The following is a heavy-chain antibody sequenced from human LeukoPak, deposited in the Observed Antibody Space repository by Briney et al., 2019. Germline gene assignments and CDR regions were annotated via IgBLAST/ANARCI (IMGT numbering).Heavy chain of an antibody. Sequence: GGSLRLSCAASGFTFSSYAMSWFRQAPGKGLEWVSAISGSGGSTYYADSVKGRFTISRDNSKNTLYLQMNSLRAEDTAVYYCAKVPYDILTGYGIHYFDYWGQGTLVTVSS. J-gene: IGHJ4*02. CDR2: ISGSGGST. CDR3: AKVPYDILTGYGIHYFDY. V-gene: IGHV3-23*01. D-gene: IGHD3-9*01. CDR1: GFTFSSYA.